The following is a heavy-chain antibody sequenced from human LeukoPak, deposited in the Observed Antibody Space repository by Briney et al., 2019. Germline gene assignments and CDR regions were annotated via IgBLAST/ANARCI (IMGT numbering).Heavy chain of an antibody. CDR2: IGDAGT. CDR3: AKNLGPFDV. Sequence: GGSLRLSCAASGFTFNDFAMTWVRQAPGKGLEWVSSIGDAGTYYADSVKGRFTISRDNSKNMLYLQLNSLRAGDTAMYYCAKNLGPFDVRGQGTLVTVFS. CDR1: GFTFNDFA. V-gene: IGHV3-23*03. D-gene: IGHD3-16*01. J-gene: IGHJ3*01.